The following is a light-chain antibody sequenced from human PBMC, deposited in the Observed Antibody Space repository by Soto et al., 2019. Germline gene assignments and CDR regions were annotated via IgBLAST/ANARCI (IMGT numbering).Light chain of an antibody. CDR2: GAS. Sequence: EIVLTQSPGTLSLSPWEIAALSCRASQSVSSSSLAWYQQKPGQAPRLLIYGASNRATGIPDRFSGSGSGTDFTLTMTRLEPEDSAVYYCQQYGHSPYTFGQGTKVDIK. V-gene: IGKV3-20*01. CDR1: QSVSSSS. J-gene: IGKJ2*01. CDR3: QQYGHSPYT.